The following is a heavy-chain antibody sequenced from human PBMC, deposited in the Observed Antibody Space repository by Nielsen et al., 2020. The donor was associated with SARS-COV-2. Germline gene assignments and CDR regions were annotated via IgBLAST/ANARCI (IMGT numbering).Heavy chain of an antibody. CDR3: VKPSGFKVASLPLANRDDV. V-gene: IGHV3-64D*08. D-gene: IGHD5-12*01. J-gene: IGHJ3*01. CDR1: GFTFSGYA. CDR2: ISYNGGIT. Sequence: GESLKISCAASGFTFSGYAMQWVRQAPGKGLEYVSVISYNGGITKYVDSVKGRFTISRDNSKNTLYLQMTSLRSDDTAVYYCVKPSGFKVASLPLANRDDVWGQGTMVSVSS.